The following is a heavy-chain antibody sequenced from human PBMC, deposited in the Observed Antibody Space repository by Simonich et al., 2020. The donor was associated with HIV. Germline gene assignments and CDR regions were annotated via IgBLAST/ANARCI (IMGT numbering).Heavy chain of an antibody. Sequence: QVQLVESGGGVVQPGRSLRLSCAASGFTFSSYAMHWVRQAPGKGVGGVAVILKDGRNKYYADAVKGRFTISRENSKNTLYLQMNSLRAEDTAVYYCARSPLTTHFDYWGQGTLVTVSS. D-gene: IGHD4-17*01. CDR2: ILKDGRNK. J-gene: IGHJ4*02. V-gene: IGHV3-30*07. CDR1: GFTFSSYA. CDR3: ARSPLTTHFDY.